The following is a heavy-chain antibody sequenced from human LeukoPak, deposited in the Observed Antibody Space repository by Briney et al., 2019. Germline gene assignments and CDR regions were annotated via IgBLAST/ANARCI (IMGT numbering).Heavy chain of an antibody. CDR2: INHSGST. D-gene: IGHD4-23*01. V-gene: IGHV4-34*01. CDR3: ARGGRDYGGTKSDY. CDR1: GGSFSGYY. Sequence: SETLSLTCAVYGGSFSGYYWSWIRQPPGKGLEWIGEINHSGSTNYNPSLKSRVTISVDTSKNQFSLKLSPVTAADTAVYYCARGGRDYGGTKSDYWGQGTLVTVSS. J-gene: IGHJ4*02.